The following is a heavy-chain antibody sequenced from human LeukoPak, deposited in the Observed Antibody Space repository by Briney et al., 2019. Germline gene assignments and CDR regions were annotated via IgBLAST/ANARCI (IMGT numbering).Heavy chain of an antibody. D-gene: IGHD3-10*01. CDR3: AKDQYYYGSGSDY. V-gene: IGHV3-30*02. Sequence: GGSLRLSCAASGFTFSSYGMHWVRQAPGEGLEWVAFIRYDGSNKYYADSVKGRFTISRDNSKNTLYLQMNSLRAEGTAVYYCAKDQYYYGSGSDYWGQGTLVTVSS. J-gene: IGHJ4*02. CDR1: GFTFSSYG. CDR2: IRYDGSNK.